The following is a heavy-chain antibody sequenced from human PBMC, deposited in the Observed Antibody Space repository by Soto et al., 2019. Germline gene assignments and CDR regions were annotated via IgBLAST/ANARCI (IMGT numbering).Heavy chain of an antibody. V-gene: IGHV4-59*01. CDR1: GGSISSYY. D-gene: IGHD2-8*02. Sequence: SETLSLTCTVSGGSISSYYWSWIRQPPGKGLEWIGYIYYSGSTNYNPSPKSRVTISVDTSKNQFSLELSSVTAADTAVYYCARDTGSGDAFDIWGQGTMVTVSS. CDR2: IYYSGST. J-gene: IGHJ3*02. CDR3: ARDTGSGDAFDI.